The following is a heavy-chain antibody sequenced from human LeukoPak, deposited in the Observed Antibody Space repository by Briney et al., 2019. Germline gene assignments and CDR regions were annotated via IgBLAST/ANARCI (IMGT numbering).Heavy chain of an antibody. CDR2: VTGSGRGT. J-gene: IGHJ4*02. CDR3: AKLISYYDFSSGFFFDY. CDR1: AFTFSTYN. V-gene: IGHV3-23*01. D-gene: IGHD3-3*01. Sequence: PGGSLRLSCAASAFTFSTYNMNWVRQAPGKGLEWVSTVTGSGRGTYYTDSVKGRFTISRDKSKNTLFLHMNSLRAEDTAVYYCAKLISYYDFSSGFFFDYWGQGTLVTVSS.